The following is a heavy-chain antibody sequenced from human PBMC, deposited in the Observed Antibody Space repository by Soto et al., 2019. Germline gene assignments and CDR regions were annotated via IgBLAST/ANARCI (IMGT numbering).Heavy chain of an antibody. Sequence: ESLKISCRACGYSFTAYGIAWVRQMPGKGLEWMGIIYPGDSDTRYSPSFQGQVTISADKSISTAYLQWSSLKASDTAMYYCARLLNTATVTDPGYWGQGTLVTVSS. J-gene: IGHJ4*02. CDR3: ARLLNTATVTDPGY. V-gene: IGHV5-51*01. CDR1: GYSFTAYG. D-gene: IGHD5-18*01. CDR2: IYPGDSDT.